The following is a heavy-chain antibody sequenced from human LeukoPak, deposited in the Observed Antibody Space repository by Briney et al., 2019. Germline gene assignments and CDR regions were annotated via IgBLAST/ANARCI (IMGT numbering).Heavy chain of an antibody. D-gene: IGHD6-13*01. J-gene: IGHJ6*03. CDR1: GGSISSYY. V-gene: IGHV4-4*09. Sequence: PSETLSLTCTVSGGSISSYYWSWIRQPPGKGLEWIGYIYTSGSTNYNPSLKSRVTISVDTSKNQFSLKLSSVTAADTAVYYCASSSWYPPYYYMDVWGKGTTVTVSS. CDR2: IYTSGST. CDR3: ASSSWYPPYYYMDV.